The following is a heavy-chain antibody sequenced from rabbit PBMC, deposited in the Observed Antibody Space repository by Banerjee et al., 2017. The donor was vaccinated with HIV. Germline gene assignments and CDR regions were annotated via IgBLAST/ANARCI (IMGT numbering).Heavy chain of an antibody. CDR1: GFSFSSSYW. Sequence: QEQLVESGGGLVQPEGSLTLTCTASGFSFSSSYWICWVRQAPGKGLEWIACIYTGSSGSTYYASWAKGRFTISKTSSTTVTLQMTSLTAADTATYFCARDLAGVIGWNFNLRGPGTLVTVS. CDR2: IYTGSSGST. D-gene: IGHD4-1*01. CDR3: ARDLAGVIGWNFNL. V-gene: IGHV1S45*01. J-gene: IGHJ4*01.